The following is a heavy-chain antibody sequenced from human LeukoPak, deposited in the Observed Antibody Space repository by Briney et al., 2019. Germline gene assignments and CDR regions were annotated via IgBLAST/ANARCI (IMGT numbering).Heavy chain of an antibody. V-gene: IGHV1-2*02. CDR2: INPNSGGT. J-gene: IGHJ3*02. CDR1: GYTFTGYY. Sequence: ASVKVSCKASGYTFTGYYMHWVRQAPGQGRAWMGWINPNSGGTNYAQKFQGRVTMTRDTSISTAYMELSRLRSDDTAVYYCARARAQQWLVHGWAFDIWGQGTMVTVSS. CDR3: ARARAQQWLVHGWAFDI. D-gene: IGHD6-19*01.